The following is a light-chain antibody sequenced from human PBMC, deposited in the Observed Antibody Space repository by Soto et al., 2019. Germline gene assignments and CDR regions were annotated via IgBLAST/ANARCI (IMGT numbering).Light chain of an antibody. CDR3: NSYKTSTTHV. V-gene: IGLV2-18*02. J-gene: IGLJ1*01. Sequence: QSVLTQPPSVSGSPGQSVTISCTGASSDVGSYNRVSWYQQPPGTAPKLMIYEVSNRPSGVPDRFSGSKSGNTASLTISGLQPDYEADSSCNSYKTSTTHVFGPVTEVT. CDR2: EVS. CDR1: SSDVGSYNR.